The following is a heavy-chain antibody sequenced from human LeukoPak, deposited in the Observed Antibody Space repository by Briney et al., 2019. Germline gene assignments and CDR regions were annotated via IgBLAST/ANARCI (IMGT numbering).Heavy chain of an antibody. CDR1: GFTFSSYA. Sequence: GGSLRLSCAASGFTFSSYAMSWVRQAPGKGLEWVSAISGSGGSTYYADSVKGRFTISRDNSKNTLYLQMNSLRAEDTAVYYCAKGGYDKIAAAVYYYYGMDVWGQGTTVTVSS. D-gene: IGHD6-25*01. V-gene: IGHV3-23*01. CDR2: ISGSGGST. CDR3: AKGGYDKIAAAVYYYYGMDV. J-gene: IGHJ6*02.